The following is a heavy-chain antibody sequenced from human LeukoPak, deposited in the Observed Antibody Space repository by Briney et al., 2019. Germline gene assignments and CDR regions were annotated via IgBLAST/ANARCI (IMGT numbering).Heavy chain of an antibody. V-gene: IGHV3-9*01. Sequence: GRSLRLSCAASGFTFDDYTMHWVRQAPGKGLEWVSDITWNSGSIGYADSVRGRFTISRDNAKNSLYLEMNSLRAEDTALYYCAKEDHFASWGQGTLVTVSS. CDR3: AKEDHFAS. J-gene: IGHJ4*02. CDR1: GFTFDDYT. CDR2: ITWNSGSI.